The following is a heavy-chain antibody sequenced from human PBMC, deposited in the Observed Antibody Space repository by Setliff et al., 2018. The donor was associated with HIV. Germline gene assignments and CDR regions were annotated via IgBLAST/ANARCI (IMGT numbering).Heavy chain of an antibody. D-gene: IGHD6-19*01. J-gene: IGHJ3*02. CDR2: INSDGSTT. Sequence: GGSLRLSCAASGFTFSSYWMHWVRQAPGKGLVWVSHINSDGSTTNYADSVKGRFTISRDNAKNTLYLEMDSLTAEDTAVYYCASQIAVGIWGQGTMVTVSS. V-gene: IGHV3-74*01. CDR3: ASQIAVGI. CDR1: GFTFSSYW.